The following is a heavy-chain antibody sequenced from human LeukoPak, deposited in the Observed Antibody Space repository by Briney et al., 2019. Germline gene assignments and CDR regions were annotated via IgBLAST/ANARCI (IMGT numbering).Heavy chain of an antibody. V-gene: IGHV3-53*01. J-gene: IGHJ4*02. Sequence: GGSLRLSCAASGFTVSSNYMSWVRQAPGKGLEWVSVIYSGGSTYYADSVKGRFAISRDNSKNTLYLQMNSLRAEDTAVYYCARATRWGWFGELLLDYWGQGTLVTVSS. CDR2: IYSGGST. CDR3: ARATRWGWFGELLLDY. CDR1: GFTVSSNY. D-gene: IGHD3-10*01.